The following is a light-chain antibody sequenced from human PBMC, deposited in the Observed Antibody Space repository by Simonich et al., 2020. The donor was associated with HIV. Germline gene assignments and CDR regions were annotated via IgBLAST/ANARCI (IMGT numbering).Light chain of an antibody. CDR2: GAS. Sequence: EIVMTQSPATLSVSPGERATLSCRASQSVSSNLAWYQQKPGQAPRLLIYGASSLQSGVPSRFSGSGSGTDFTLTISSLEPEDFAVYYCQQRSNWHTFGQGTKLEIK. CDR3: QQRSNWHT. V-gene: IGKV3D-11*02. CDR1: QSVSSN. J-gene: IGKJ2*01.